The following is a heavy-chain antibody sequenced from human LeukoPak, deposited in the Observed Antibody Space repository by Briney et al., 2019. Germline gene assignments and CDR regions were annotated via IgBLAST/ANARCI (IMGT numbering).Heavy chain of an antibody. CDR3: ARLPKSNYGSSGYSDY. J-gene: IGHJ4*02. CDR2: IDPSDSYT. CDR1: GYSFTSYW. Sequence: GESLKISCKGSGYSFTSYWISWVRQMPGKGLEWMGRIDPSDSYTNYSPSFQGHVTISADKSINTAYLQWSSLKASDTAMYYCARLPKSNYGSSGYSDYWGRGTLVTVSS. D-gene: IGHD3-22*01. V-gene: IGHV5-10-1*01.